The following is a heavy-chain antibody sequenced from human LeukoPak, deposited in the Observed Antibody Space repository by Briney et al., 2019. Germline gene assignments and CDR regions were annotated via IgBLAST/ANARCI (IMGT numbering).Heavy chain of an antibody. D-gene: IGHD6-19*01. V-gene: IGHV3-74*01. J-gene: IGHJ4*02. CDR3: ARDQGSGWGFDY. CDR1: GFTFNNYG. Sequence: GSLRLSCAASGFTFNNYGMHWVRQAPGKGLVWVSRINSDGSSTSYADSVKGRFTISRDNAKNTLYLQMNSLRAEDTAVYYCARDQGSGWGFDYWGQGTLVTVSS. CDR2: INSDGSST.